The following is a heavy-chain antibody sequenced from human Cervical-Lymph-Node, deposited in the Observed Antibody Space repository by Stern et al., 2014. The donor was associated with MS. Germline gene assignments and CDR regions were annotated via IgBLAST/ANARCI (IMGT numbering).Heavy chain of an antibody. D-gene: IGHD3-22*01. J-gene: IGHJ5*02. Sequence: EVQLVESGGGLVQPGGSLRLSCTASGFAFTYSSMNWVRQAPGKGLEWLSYISSSGTTTYYADSVKGRFTISRDDAYNSLYLQMDSLRADDTAVYYCVRDGETYYYESSGYQHPSKWFDPWGQGTLVVVSS. CDR1: GFAFTYSS. CDR3: VRDGETYYYESSGYQHPSKWFDP. CDR2: ISSSGTTT. V-gene: IGHV3-48*01.